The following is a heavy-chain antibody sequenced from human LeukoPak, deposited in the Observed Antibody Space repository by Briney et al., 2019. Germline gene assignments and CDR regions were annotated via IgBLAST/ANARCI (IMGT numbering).Heavy chain of an antibody. J-gene: IGHJ4*02. V-gene: IGHV3-20*04. D-gene: IGHD3-9*01. CDR1: GFTFDDYG. CDR3: AREYFETPNQLDY. CDR2: INWNGGST. Sequence: TGGSLRLSCEASGFTFDDYGMSWVRQGPGKGLEWVSGINWNGGSTGYSDSVKGRFTISRDNAKNSLYLQMNSLRAEDTALYYCAREYFETPNQLDYWGQGTLLTVSS.